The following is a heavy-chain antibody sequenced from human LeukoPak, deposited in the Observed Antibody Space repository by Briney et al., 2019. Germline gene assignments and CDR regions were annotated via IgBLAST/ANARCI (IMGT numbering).Heavy chain of an antibody. CDR3: TTGTSWRYYYYYYMDV. Sequence: PGGSLTLSCAASGFTFSNAGMSWVRQAPRKGLEWVGLIKSKTDGGATDYAAPVKGRFTISRDDSKNTLYLQMNSLKTEDTAVYYCTTGTSWRYYYYYYMDVWGKGTTVTVSS. V-gene: IGHV3-15*01. CDR2: IKSKTDGGAT. J-gene: IGHJ6*03. CDR1: GFTFSNAG. D-gene: IGHD2-2*01.